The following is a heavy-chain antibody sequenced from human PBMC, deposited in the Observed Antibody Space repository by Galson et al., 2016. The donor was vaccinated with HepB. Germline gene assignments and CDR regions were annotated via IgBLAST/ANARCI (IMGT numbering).Heavy chain of an antibody. Sequence: SETLSLTCAVSGGSISSSNWWSWVRQPPGKGLEWIGEIYHSGSTNYNPSLKSRVTISVDKSKNQFSLKLRSVTAADTAVYYCASSSPKTAARFDYWGQGTLVTVSS. CDR2: IYHSGST. CDR1: GGSISSSNW. D-gene: IGHD6-6*01. CDR3: ASSSPKTAARFDY. V-gene: IGHV4-4*02. J-gene: IGHJ4*02.